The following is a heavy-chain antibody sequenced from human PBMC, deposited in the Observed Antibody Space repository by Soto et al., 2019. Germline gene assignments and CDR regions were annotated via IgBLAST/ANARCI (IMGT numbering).Heavy chain of an antibody. CDR3: ASWRGGYTYGLDH. CDR2: INNDGTST. D-gene: IGHD5-18*01. J-gene: IGHJ4*02. Sequence: EVQLVESGGGLVQPGGSLRLSCAASGFTFSSQWLHWVRQAPGKGLVWISRINNDGTSTNYADSVKGRFTVSRDNAEKTMSLQMNSLRAEDTAVYYCASWRGGYTYGLDHWGQGTPVTVSS. CDR1: GFTFSSQW. V-gene: IGHV3-74*01.